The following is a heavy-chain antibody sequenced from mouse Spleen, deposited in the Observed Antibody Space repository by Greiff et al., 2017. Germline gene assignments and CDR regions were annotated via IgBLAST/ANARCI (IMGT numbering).Heavy chain of an antibody. D-gene: IGHD2-10*01. CDR2: IDPSDSYT. Sequence: QVQLQQPGAELVRPGTSVKLSCKASGYTFTSYWMHWVKQRPGQGLEWIGVIDPSDSYTNYNQKFKGKATLTVDTSSSTAYMQLSSLTSEDSAVYYCARSPYYGNYGYAMDYWGQGTSVTVSS. CDR1: GYTFTSYW. J-gene: IGHJ4*01. CDR3: ARSPYYGNYGYAMDY. V-gene: IGHV1-59*01.